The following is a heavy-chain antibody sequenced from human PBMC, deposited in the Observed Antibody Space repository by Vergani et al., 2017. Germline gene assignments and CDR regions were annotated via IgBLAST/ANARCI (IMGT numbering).Heavy chain of an antibody. J-gene: IGHJ4*02. D-gene: IGHD3-22*01. CDR3: ARHAAYYYDSSCPAPGLTTNFDY. CDR2: IYYSGST. CDR1: GGSISSSSYY. Sequence: QLQLQESGPGLVKPSETLSLTCTVSGGSISSSSYYWGWIRQPPGKGLEWIGSIYYSGSTYYNPSLKSRVTIAVDTSKNQFSLKLSSVTAADTAVYYCARHAAYYYDSSCPAPGLTTNFDYWGQGTLVTVSS. V-gene: IGHV4-39*01.